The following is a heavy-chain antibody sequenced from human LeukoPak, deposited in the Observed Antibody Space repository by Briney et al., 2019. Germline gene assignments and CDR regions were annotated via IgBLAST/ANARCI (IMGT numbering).Heavy chain of an antibody. Sequence: GGSLRLSCAASGFTFSTYGMHWVRQAPGRGLEWVAFTSYDGSNKYYADSVKGRFTISRDNARNTLYLQMNSLRAEDTAVYYCAKDSSAGDYWYFQHWGQGTLVTVSS. V-gene: IGHV3-30*18. CDR1: GFTFSTYG. CDR2: TSYDGSNK. J-gene: IGHJ1*01. D-gene: IGHD4-17*01. CDR3: AKDSSAGDYWYFQH.